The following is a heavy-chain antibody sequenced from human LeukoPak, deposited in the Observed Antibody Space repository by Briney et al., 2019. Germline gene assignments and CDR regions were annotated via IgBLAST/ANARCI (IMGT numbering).Heavy chain of an antibody. V-gene: IGHV3-30*02. Sequence: GGSLRLSCAASGFTFSSYGMHWVRQAPGKGLGWVAFIRYDGSNKYYADSVKGRFTIARDNSKNTLYLQMNSLRAEDTAVYYCAKMGSRDYYYYYYMDVWGKGTTVTVSS. CDR1: GFTFSSYG. CDR2: IRYDGSNK. J-gene: IGHJ6*03. CDR3: AKMGSRDYYYYYYMDV.